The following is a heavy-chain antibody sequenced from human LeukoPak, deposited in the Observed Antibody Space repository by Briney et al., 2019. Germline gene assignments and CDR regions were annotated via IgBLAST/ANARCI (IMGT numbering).Heavy chain of an antibody. V-gene: IGHV3-7*01. CDR1: GFTFSNYW. J-gene: IGHJ4*02. D-gene: IGHD6-19*01. CDR3: ARYRLVCLRAPVFNY. CDR2: INQDGSEK. Sequence: PGGSLRLSCSVSGFTFSNYWMTWVRQAPGKGLEWVANINQDGSEKYYVDSVKGRFTISRDNAKNSLYLQMNSLRAEDTAVYYCARYRLVCLRAPVFNYWGQGTLVTVSS.